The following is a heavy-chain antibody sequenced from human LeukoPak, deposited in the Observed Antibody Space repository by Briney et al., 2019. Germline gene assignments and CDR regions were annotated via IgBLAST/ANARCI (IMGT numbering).Heavy chain of an antibody. CDR2: IYNDGST. J-gene: IGHJ4*02. Sequence: GGSLRLSCAASGLTVSSSYMSWVRQAPGKGLEWVSIIYNDGSTYYADSMKGRFTISRDNSKNTLYLQVNSLGAEDTAMYYCVATVTVVDYWGQGTPVTVSS. CDR3: VATVTVVDY. V-gene: IGHV3-53*01. CDR1: GLTVSSSY. D-gene: IGHD4-17*01.